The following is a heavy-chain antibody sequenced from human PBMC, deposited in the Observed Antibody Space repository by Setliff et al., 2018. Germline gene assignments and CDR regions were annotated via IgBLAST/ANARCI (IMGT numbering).Heavy chain of an antibody. CDR2: INPDSGGT. V-gene: IGHV1-2*02. J-gene: IGHJ4*02. Sequence: ASVKVSCKASGYTFTGYYIHWVRQAPGQGFEWMGWINPDSGGTNYAQTFQGRVTMTRDTSISTAYMELSRLRSDDTAVYYCARDLVAVAGTDSFWGQGTLVTSPQ. CDR1: GYTFTGYY. CDR3: ARDLVAVAGTDSF. D-gene: IGHD6-19*01.